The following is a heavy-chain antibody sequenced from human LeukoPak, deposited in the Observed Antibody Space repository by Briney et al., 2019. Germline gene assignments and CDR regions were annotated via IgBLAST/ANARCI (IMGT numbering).Heavy chain of an antibody. D-gene: IGHD5-18*01. CDR2: LSSDGTNK. V-gene: IGHV3-30-3*01. CDR3: ARDQIRYSNSPEALDL. J-gene: IGHJ3*01. Sequence: PGGSLRLSCAASGLNVSSNYINWVRQAPGKGLGWVAGLSSDGTNKYYADSVQGRFTISRDTSKNTLYLLMNSLRGEDTAVYYCARDQIRYSNSPEALDLWGQGTLVSVSS. CDR1: GLNVSSNY.